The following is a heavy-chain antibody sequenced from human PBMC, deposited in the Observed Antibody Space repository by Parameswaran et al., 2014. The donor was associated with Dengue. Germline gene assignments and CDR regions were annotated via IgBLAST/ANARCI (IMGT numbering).Heavy chain of an antibody. Sequence: WVRQAPGQGLEWMGGIIPIFGTANYAQKFQGRVTITADESTSTAYMELSSLRSEDTAVYYCARDGAQGENWFDPWGQGTLVTVSS. V-gene: IGHV1-69*01. CDR3: ARDGAQGENWFDP. J-gene: IGHJ5*02. CDR2: IIPIFGTA. D-gene: IGHD1-26*01.